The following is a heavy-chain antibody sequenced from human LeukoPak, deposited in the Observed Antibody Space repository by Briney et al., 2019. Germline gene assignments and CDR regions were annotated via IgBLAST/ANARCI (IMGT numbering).Heavy chain of an antibody. CDR1: GFTFSSYW. D-gene: IGHD3-22*01. V-gene: IGHV3-7*01. Sequence: PGGSLRLSCAASGFTFSSYWMSWVRQAPGKGPEWVANIKQDGREKYYVDSVKGRFTISRDNAKNSLYLQMNSPRAEDTAVYYCARMGSTKYYYDSSGYYSYFDYWGQGTLVTVSS. CDR2: IKQDGREK. CDR3: ARMGSTKYYYDSSGYYSYFDY. J-gene: IGHJ4*02.